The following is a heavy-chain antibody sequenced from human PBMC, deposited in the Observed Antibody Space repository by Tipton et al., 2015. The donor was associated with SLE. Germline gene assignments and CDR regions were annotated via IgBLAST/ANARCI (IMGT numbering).Heavy chain of an antibody. V-gene: IGHV4-59*08. J-gene: IGHJ4*02. D-gene: IGHD3-3*01. CDR2: ISFSGLT. Sequence: TLSLTCTVSGGSISSYYWSWVRQPPGKGLEWIGYISFSGLTNYNPSVRSRVSTSMDTSKNQFSLQLSSVTAADTALYYCARHKLGFSWSYFDSWGQGTLVTVS. CDR3: ARHKLGFSWSYFDS. CDR1: GGSISSYY.